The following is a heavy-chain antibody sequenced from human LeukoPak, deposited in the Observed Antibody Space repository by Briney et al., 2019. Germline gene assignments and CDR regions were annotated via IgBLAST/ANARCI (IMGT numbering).Heavy chain of an antibody. D-gene: IGHD3-3*01. V-gene: IGHV4-4*07. CDR3: ARDLHYDFWSGYYIPFDY. CDR1: GGSISTYY. CDR2: IYASGTT. Sequence: PSETLSLTCTVSGGSISTYYWSWIRQPAGMGLEWIGRIYASGTTNYNPSLKSRVTMSVDTSKNQFSLKLSSVTAADTAVYYCARDLHYDFWSGYYIPFDYWGQGTLVTVSS. J-gene: IGHJ4*02.